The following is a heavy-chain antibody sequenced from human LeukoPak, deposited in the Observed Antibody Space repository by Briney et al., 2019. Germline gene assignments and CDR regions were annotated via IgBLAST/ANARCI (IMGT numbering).Heavy chain of an antibody. CDR2: ISSSSSYI. V-gene: IGHV3-11*06. D-gene: IGHD6-13*01. Sequence: GGSLRLSCAASGFTFSDYYMTWIRQAPGKGLEWISYISSSSSYIYYADSVKGRFTISRDNAKNSLYLQMNSLRAEDTAAYYCASYYGSRIAAAAPGWGQGTLVTVSS. CDR3: ASYYGSRIAAAAPG. J-gene: IGHJ4*02. CDR1: GFTFSDYY.